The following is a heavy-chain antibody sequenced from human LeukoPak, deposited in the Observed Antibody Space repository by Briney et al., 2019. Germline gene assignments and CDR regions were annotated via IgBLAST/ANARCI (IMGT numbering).Heavy chain of an antibody. CDR2: INHSGST. J-gene: IGHJ6*02. Sequence: SETLYLTCAVYGGSFSGYYWSWIRQPPGKGLEWIGEINHSGSTNYNPSLKSRVTISVDTSKNQFSLKLSSVTAADTAVYYCARGRKAVTIFGVVRPRYYYYGMDVWGQGTTVTVSS. CDR3: ARGRKAVTIFGVVRPRYYYYGMDV. CDR1: GGSFSGYY. D-gene: IGHD3-3*01. V-gene: IGHV4-34*01.